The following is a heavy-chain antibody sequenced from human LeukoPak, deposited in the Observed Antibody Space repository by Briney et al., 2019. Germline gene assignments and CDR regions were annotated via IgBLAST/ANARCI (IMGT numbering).Heavy chain of an antibody. V-gene: IGHV1-18*01. CDR1: GYTFTSYG. Sequence: GASVKVSCTASGYTFTSYGISWVQQAPGQGLEWMGWISAYNGNTNNAQKLQGRVTMTTDTSTSTAYMELRSLRSEDTGVYYCARGTLNIPGEHGAFDYWGQGTLVTVSS. D-gene: IGHD1-14*01. CDR2: ISAYNGNT. CDR3: ARGTLNIPGEHGAFDY. J-gene: IGHJ4*02.